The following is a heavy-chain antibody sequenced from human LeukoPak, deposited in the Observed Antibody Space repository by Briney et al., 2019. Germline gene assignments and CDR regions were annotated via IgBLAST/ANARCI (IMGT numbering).Heavy chain of an antibody. CDR3: ARPAPIIGDDFDI. CDR1: VGTFSSYA. Sequence: SEKISCKTSVGTFSSYAISWVRQTPGQGLEWVGGIIPIFGTAHSAQKFQGRVTITADESTSTAYMELSSLRSEDTAVYYCARPAPIIGDDFDIWGQGTMVTVSS. CDR2: IIPIFGTA. J-gene: IGHJ3*02. D-gene: IGHD3-3*01. V-gene: IGHV1-69*13.